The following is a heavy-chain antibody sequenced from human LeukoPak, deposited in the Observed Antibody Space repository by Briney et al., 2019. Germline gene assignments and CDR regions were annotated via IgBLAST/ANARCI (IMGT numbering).Heavy chain of an antibody. V-gene: IGHV3-48*01. CDR2: IDSSSFT. CDR1: GFSFSNYG. Sequence: TGGSLRLSCKVSGFSFSNYGMDWVRQVPGKGLEWLSFIDSSSFTSYADSVKGRFTISRDDAENSLYLQMNNLTVEDAAVYYCARDPNGNPDFDYWGQGTLVTVSS. J-gene: IGHJ4*02. D-gene: IGHD2-8*01. CDR3: ARDPNGNPDFDY.